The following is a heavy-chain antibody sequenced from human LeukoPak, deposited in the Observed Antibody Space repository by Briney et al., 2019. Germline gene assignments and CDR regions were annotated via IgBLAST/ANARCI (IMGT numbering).Heavy chain of an antibody. V-gene: IGHV4-34*01. CDR2: INHSGST. J-gene: IGHJ4*02. Sequence: SETLSLTCAVYGGSFSGYYWSWIRQPPGKGLEWIGEINHSGSTNYNPSLKSRVTISVDTSKNQFSLKLSSVTAADTAVYYCARGLSGSKGDYWGQGTLVTVSS. CDR1: GGSFSGYY. D-gene: IGHD3-22*01. CDR3: ARGLSGSKGDY.